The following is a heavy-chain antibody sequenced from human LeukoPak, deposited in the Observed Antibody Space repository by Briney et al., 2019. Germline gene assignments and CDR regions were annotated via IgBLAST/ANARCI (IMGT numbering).Heavy chain of an antibody. J-gene: IGHJ4*02. D-gene: IGHD6-19*01. Sequence: GGSLRLSCAASGFTFSDYYMSWIRQVPGKGLEWVSYISRSSSYTNYADSVKGRFTISRDNAKNSLYLQMNSLRAEDTAVYYCAREQRGSGWHDIDYWGQGTLVTVSS. CDR3: AREQRGSGWHDIDY. CDR1: GFTFSDYY. CDR2: ISRSSSYT. V-gene: IGHV3-11*06.